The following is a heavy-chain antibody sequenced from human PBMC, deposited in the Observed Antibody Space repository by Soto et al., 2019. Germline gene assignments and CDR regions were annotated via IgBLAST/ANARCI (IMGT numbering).Heavy chain of an antibody. J-gene: IGHJ5*02. V-gene: IGHV1-69*13. CDR2: IIPTIGTT. Sequence: GASVKVSCKASGDTFTIFAISWVRQAPGQGLEWMGGIIPTIGTTNYAQKFQGRITITGDESTSTAYMELSSLKSDDTAVYYCARAGYSSGWLGYWFDPWGQGTQVTVSS. D-gene: IGHD6-19*01. CDR1: GDTFTIFA. CDR3: ARAGYSSGWLGYWFDP.